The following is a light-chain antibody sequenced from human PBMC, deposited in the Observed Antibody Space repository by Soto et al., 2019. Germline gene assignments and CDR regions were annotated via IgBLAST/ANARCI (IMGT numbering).Light chain of an antibody. CDR1: QSVSRNY. CDR3: QQYGSSPRT. Sequence: EILLTQSPGTLSLSPGERATLSCMASQSVSRNYLAWYQHKPGQAPSLLIYGVSNRATGIPERFSGSGSGTDFTLTISRLEPEDFAVYFCQQYGSSPRTFGQGTKVDI. CDR2: GVS. J-gene: IGKJ1*01. V-gene: IGKV3-20*01.